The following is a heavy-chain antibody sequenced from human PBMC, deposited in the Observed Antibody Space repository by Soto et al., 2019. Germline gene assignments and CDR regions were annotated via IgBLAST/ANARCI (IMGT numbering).Heavy chain of an antibody. D-gene: IGHD2-21*02. J-gene: IGHJ4*02. CDR3: ARVIPGSACGGDCYLNGFDY. Sequence: GGSVRLSCADSGFRFSSYWMSWVRRAPGKGLEWVANIKQEGSEKYYVDSVKGRFTISRDDAKNSLYLQMNSLRAEDTAVYYCARVIPGSACGGDCYLNGFDYWGQGTLVTVSS. CDR2: IKQEGSEK. V-gene: IGHV3-7*01. CDR1: GFRFSSYW.